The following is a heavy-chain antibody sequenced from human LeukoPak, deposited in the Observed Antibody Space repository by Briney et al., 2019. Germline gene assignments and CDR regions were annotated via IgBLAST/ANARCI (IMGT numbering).Heavy chain of an antibody. CDR2: IYYSGST. D-gene: IGHD3-10*01. V-gene: IGHV4-59*01. Sequence: SETLSLTCTVSGGSISSYYWSWIRQPPGKGLEWIGYIYYSGSTNYNPSLKSRVTISVDTSKNQFSLKLSSVTAADTAVYYCAKSAVRGLEGRFDPWGQGTLVTVSS. CDR3: AKSAVRGLEGRFDP. CDR1: GGSISSYY. J-gene: IGHJ5*02.